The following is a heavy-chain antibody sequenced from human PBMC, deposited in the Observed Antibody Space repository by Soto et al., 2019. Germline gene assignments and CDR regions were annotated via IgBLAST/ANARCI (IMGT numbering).Heavy chain of an antibody. CDR3: ARVGGAPLGAFDI. V-gene: IGHV4-59*01. D-gene: IGHD1-26*01. J-gene: IGHJ3*02. CDR2: IFYSGIT. Sequence: PSETLSLTCIVSGGSISSYYWTWIRQPPGKGLEWIGYIFYSGITKYNPSIQSRVTVSVDTSKNQFSLKVNSVTAADTAVYYCARVGGAPLGAFDIWGQGTMVTV. CDR1: GGSISSYY.